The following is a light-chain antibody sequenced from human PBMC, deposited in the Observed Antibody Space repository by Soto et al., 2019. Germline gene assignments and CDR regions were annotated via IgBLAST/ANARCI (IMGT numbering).Light chain of an antibody. J-gene: IGKJ4*01. V-gene: IGKV3D-20*01. CDR1: QSVSSSY. Sequence: EIVLTQSPVTLSLSPGDRATLSCGASQSVSSSYVAWYQQKGCLAPRLLIYDGSSRASDIPDRFSGSGSGVDFTLTIGRVVPDDFAVYYCQQYDYAAPLSFGGGTKVEMK. CDR2: DGS. CDR3: QQYDYAAPLS.